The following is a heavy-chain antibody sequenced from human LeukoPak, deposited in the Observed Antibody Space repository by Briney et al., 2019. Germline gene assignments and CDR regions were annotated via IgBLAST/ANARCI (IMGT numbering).Heavy chain of an antibody. V-gene: IGHV1-2*02. CDR1: VYSFTDYY. CDR3: ASGFMDYDRSGYYDDAFDL. J-gene: IGHJ3*01. CDR2: INPNSGGT. Sequence: ASVKVSCKPSVYSFTDYYMHWVRQAPGQGLEWMGWINPNSGGTKYVQKFQGRVSMTRDTSISTVYMELSRLRSDDTAVYYCASGFMDYDRSGYYDDAFDLWGQGTMVTVSS. D-gene: IGHD3-22*01.